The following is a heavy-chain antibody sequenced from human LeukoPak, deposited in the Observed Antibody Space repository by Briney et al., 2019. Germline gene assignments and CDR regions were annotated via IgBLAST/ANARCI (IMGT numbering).Heavy chain of an antibody. CDR2: ISGSGGRT. D-gene: IGHD3-10*01. Sequence: GGSLRLSCAASGFTFSNYGMSWVRQAPGKGLEWVSGISGSGGRTHYADSVKGRFTISRDNSKNTLYLEMNSLRAEDTALYYCAKSKPYYYGSGSYYKNPFDYWGQGTLVTVSS. V-gene: IGHV3-23*01. J-gene: IGHJ4*02. CDR3: AKSKPYYYGSGSYYKNPFDY. CDR1: GFTFSNYG.